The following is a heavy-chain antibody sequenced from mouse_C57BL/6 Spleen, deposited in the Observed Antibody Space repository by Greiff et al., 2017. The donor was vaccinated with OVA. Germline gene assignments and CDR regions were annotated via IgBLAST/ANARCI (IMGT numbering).Heavy chain of an antibody. V-gene: IGHV1-64*01. CDR1: GYTFTSYW. J-gene: IGHJ2*01. CDR3: ARGGYSKPPIDY. CDR2: IHPNSGST. Sequence: QVQLQQPRAELVKPGASVKLSCKASGYTFTSYWIHWVKQRPGQGLEWIGMIHPNSGSTNYNEKFKSKATLTVDKSSSTAYMQLSSLTSEDSAVYYCARGGYSKPPIDYWGQGTTLTVSS. D-gene: IGHD2-5*01.